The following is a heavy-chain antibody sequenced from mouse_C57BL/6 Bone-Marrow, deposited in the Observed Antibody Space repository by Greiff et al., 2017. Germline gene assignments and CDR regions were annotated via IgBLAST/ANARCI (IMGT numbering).Heavy chain of an antibody. Sequence: QVQLQQSGAELVMPGASVKLSCKASGYTFTSYWMHWVKQRPGQGLEWIGEIDPSDSYTNYNQKFKGKSTLTVDKSSSTAYMQLSSLPSEDSAVYYCAREGFYYYSSTDYWGQGTTLTVSS. J-gene: IGHJ2*01. CDR2: IDPSDSYT. V-gene: IGHV1-69*01. CDR1: GYTFTSYW. D-gene: IGHD1-1*01. CDR3: AREGFYYYSSTDY.